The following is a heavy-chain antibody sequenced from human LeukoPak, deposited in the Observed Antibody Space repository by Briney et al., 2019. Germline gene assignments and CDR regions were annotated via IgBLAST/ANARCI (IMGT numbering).Heavy chain of an antibody. CDR1: GFSFSRYG. J-gene: IGHJ4*02. Sequence: GGSLRLSCAASGFSFSRYGMHWVRQAPGKGLEYVAGIGFDGNEKSYAASLRGRLTISRDNSKSTLYLQMSSLRDEDTAVYYCAKDLKVRIAVEGYWGQGTLVTVSS. CDR2: IGFDGNEK. D-gene: IGHD6-19*01. CDR3: AKDLKVRIAVEGY. V-gene: IGHV3-33*06.